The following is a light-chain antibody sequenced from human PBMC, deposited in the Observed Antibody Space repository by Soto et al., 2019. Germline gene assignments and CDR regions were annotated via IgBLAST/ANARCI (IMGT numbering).Light chain of an antibody. Sequence: QSALTQPASVSGSPGQSITISCTGTSSDVGDYNYVSWYQQHPGKAPKVMIYDVSNRPSGVSNRFSGSKSGNTASLTISGLQAEDEADYYCSSYTSSSTYVFGTGTKVTV. V-gene: IGLV2-14*01. J-gene: IGLJ1*01. CDR2: DVS. CDR3: SSYTSSSTYV. CDR1: SSDVGDYNY.